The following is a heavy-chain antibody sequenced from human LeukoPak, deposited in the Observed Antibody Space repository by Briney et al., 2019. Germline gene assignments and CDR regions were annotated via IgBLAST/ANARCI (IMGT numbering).Heavy chain of an antibody. CDR2: INHSGST. Sequence: SETLSLTCAVYSGSFSDYYWSWIRRPPGKGLEWIGEINHSGSTNYNPSLKSRVTISVDTSKNQFSLKLSSVTAADTAVYYCARQYSSSSWGRIFYGMDVWGQGTTVTVSS. D-gene: IGHD6-6*01. J-gene: IGHJ6*02. V-gene: IGHV4-34*01. CDR3: ARQYSSSSWGRIFYGMDV. CDR1: SGSFSDYY.